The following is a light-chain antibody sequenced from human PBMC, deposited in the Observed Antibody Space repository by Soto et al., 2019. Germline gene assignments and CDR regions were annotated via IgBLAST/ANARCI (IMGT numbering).Light chain of an antibody. V-gene: IGKV1-5*01. CDR1: QSISSW. CDR3: QQYNSYSHT. Sequence: DIQMTQSPSTLSASVGDRVTITCRASQSISSWLAWYQQKPGKAPKLLIYDASSLVSGVPSRFSGSGSGTEFTLTISSLQPDDFATYYCQQYNSYSHTFGQGTKLEIK. J-gene: IGKJ2*01. CDR2: DAS.